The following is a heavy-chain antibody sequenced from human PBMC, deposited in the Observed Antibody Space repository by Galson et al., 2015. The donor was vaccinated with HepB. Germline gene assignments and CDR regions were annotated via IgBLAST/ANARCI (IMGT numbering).Heavy chain of an antibody. CDR3: AKGGMATIGGPTFGS. CDR1: DYTFTRFG. V-gene: IGHV1-18*01. CDR2: ISVYNGKT. Sequence: SVKVSCKASDYTFTRFGISWVRQAPGQGLEWMGWISVYNGKTDYARKFQGRVTMTADTSTSLTITAYMELRSLISDDTAVYYCAKGGMATIGGPTFGSWGQGTLVTVSS. D-gene: IGHD5-24*01. J-gene: IGHJ4*02.